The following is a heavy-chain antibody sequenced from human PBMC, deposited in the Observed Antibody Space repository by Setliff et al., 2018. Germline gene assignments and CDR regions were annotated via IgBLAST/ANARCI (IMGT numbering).Heavy chain of an antibody. D-gene: IGHD3-16*01. V-gene: IGHV4-59*08. Sequence: PSETLSLTCTAYGGTFSDYYWTWIRQPPGKGLEWIGFISYSGITTYNVSLKSRVSISVDTSKNQLSLTLSSVTAADTAVYYCARLPNYVWGSPVDYWGQGTLGTVSS. CDR1: GGTFSDYY. J-gene: IGHJ4*02. CDR3: ARLPNYVWGSPVDY. CDR2: ISYSGIT.